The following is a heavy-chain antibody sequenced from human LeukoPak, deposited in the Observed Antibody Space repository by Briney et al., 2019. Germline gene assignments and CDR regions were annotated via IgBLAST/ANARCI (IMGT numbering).Heavy chain of an antibody. CDR1: GGSISSSSYY. D-gene: IGHD4-17*01. J-gene: IGHJ2*01. V-gene: IGHV4-61*01. CDR3: ARDRGTVTRSYWYFDL. Sequence: SETLFLTCTASGGSISSSSYYWSWIRQPPGKGLEWIGYIYYSGSTNYNPSLKSRVTISVDTSKNQFSLKLSSVTAADTAVYYCARDRGTVTRSYWYFDLWGRGTLVTVSS. CDR2: IYYSGST.